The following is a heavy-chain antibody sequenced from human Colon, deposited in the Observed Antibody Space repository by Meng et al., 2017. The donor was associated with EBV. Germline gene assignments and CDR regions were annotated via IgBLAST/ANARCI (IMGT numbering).Heavy chain of an antibody. V-gene: IGHV4-4*02. Sequence: GQLQGAGPGLGKPSGTLSLTCAVSGDSISNNWWSWVRQPPGKGLEWIGEIYHSGTTNYNPSLRSRVTISVDKSKNQFSLQLTSVTTADTAVYYCARNGDYNPGLYWGQGTLVTVSS. J-gene: IGHJ4*02. CDR2: IYHSGTT. CDR3: ARNGDYNPGLY. D-gene: IGHD4-17*01. CDR1: GDSISNNW.